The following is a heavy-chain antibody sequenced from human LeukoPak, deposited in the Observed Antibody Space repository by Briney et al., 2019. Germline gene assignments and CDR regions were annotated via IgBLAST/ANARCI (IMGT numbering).Heavy chain of an antibody. D-gene: IGHD3-9*01. CDR3: ARGYYDILTGYEENYYYGMDV. V-gene: IGHV4-59*08. J-gene: IGHJ6*02. CDR1: GGSISSYY. Sequence: SETLSLTCTVSGGSISSYYWSWIRQPPGKGLEWIGYIYYSGSTNYNPSLKSRVTISVDTSKNQFSLKLSSVTAADTAVYYCARGYYDILTGYEENYYYGMDVWGQGTTVTVSS. CDR2: IYYSGST.